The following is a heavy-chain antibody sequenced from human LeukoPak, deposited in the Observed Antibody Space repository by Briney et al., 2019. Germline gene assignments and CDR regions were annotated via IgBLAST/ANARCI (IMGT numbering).Heavy chain of an antibody. CDR3: ARDIRGYSYGDFDY. J-gene: IGHJ4*02. D-gene: IGHD5-18*01. CDR2: ISSSSSYI. CDR1: GFTFGSYS. V-gene: IGHV3-21*01. Sequence: GGSLRLSCAASGFTFGSYSMNWVRQAPGKGLEWVSSISSSSSYIYYADSVKGRFTMSRDNAENSLYLQMNSLRAEDTAVYYCARDIRGYSYGDFDYWGQGTLVTVSS.